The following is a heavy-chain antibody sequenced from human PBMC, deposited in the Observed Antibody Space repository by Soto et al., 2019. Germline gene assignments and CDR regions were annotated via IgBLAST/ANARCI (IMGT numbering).Heavy chain of an antibody. CDR3: AREGGSGNYRYYAMDV. CDR1: GDSVSSNDAT. J-gene: IGHJ6*02. D-gene: IGHD3-10*01. V-gene: IGHV6-1*01. CDR2: TYYRSKWYN. Sequence: PSQTLSLTCVISGDSVSSNDATWDWIRQSPSRGLEWLGRTYYRSKWYNDYAVSVKSRITINPDTSKNQISLQLNSVTPEDTAVYYCAREGGSGNYRYYAMDVWGQGTTVTVSS.